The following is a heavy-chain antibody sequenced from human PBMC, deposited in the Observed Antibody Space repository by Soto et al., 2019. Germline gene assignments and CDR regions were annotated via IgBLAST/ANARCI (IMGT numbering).Heavy chain of an antibody. J-gene: IGHJ6*04. CDR1: GGSITSFY. CDR2: VYYSGST. Sequence: SETLSLTCTVSGGSITSFYWNWIRQPPGKGLEWIGYVYYSGSTKYNPSLKSRVTISVDTSQNQFFLRLRSVTAADTATYLCARGFPSPDLWGRGNTVTVSS. V-gene: IGHV4-59*01. CDR3: ARGFPSPDL.